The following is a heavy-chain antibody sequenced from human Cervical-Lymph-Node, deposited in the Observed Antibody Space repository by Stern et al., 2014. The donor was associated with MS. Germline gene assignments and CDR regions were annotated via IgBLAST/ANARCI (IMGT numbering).Heavy chain of an antibody. D-gene: IGHD5-24*01. J-gene: IGHJ6*02. CDR3: ARARRDGFSYNNYGMDV. CDR2: IYPVQVIT. CDR1: GDTFDSYT. Sequence: QVQLVESGAEAKKPGSSLKVSCEASGDTFDSYTLSWVRQAPGQGLEWMGTIYPVQVITKVAQKFQGRLTITADTSTSTAYMEMSSLRSEDTAIYYCARARRDGFSYNNYGMDVWGQGTTVNVSS. V-gene: IGHV1-69*09.